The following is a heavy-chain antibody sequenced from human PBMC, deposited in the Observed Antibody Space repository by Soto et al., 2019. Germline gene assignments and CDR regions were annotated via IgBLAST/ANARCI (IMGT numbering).Heavy chain of an antibody. J-gene: IGHJ4*02. V-gene: IGHV1-18*01. Sequence: ASVKVSCKASGYTFTNYGISWVRQAPGQGLEWMGWITANNDKTNYAQKFQGRVTMTTDTSSDTAFMEVRSLRSDDTAVYYCANGCSSTSCYAYRHYWGQGTLVTVSS. D-gene: IGHD2-2*01. CDR2: ITANNDKT. CDR1: GYTFTNYG. CDR3: ANGCSSTSCYAYRHY.